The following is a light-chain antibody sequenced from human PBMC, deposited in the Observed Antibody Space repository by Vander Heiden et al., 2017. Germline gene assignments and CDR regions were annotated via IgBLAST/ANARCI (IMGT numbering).Light chain of an antibody. CDR3: QQNNSYPQT. Sequence: DIQMPQPPSTLSASVGDRVTITCRASQRISSWLAWYQQKPGKAPKLLIYDASSLESGVPSRFSGSGSGTEFTLTISSLQPDDFATYYCQQNNSYPQTFGQGTKVEIK. J-gene: IGKJ1*01. CDR1: QRISSW. V-gene: IGKV1-5*01. CDR2: DAS.